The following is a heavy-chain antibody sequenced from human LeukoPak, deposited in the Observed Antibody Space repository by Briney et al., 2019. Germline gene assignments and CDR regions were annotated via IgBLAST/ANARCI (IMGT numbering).Heavy chain of an antibody. CDR1: GDTFSSYA. CDR3: ARYSSSWYQGVYDFDI. V-gene: IGHV1-69*01. Sequence: SVKVSCKASGDTFSSYAISWVRQAPGQGLEWMGGIIPIFGTANYAQKFQGRVTITADESTSTAYMELSSLRSEDTAVYYCARYSSSWYQGVYDFDIWGQGTMVTVSS. J-gene: IGHJ3*02. CDR2: IIPIFGTA. D-gene: IGHD6-13*01.